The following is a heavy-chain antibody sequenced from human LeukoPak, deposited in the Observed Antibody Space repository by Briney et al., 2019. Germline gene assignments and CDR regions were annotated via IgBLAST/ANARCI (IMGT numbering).Heavy chain of an antibody. CDR2: ISYDGSNK. CDR1: GFTFSIYA. CDR3: AVGGPYYYYGMDV. J-gene: IGHJ6*02. Sequence: PGGSLRLSCAASGFTFSIYAMHWVRQAPGKGLEWVAVISYDGSNKYYADSVKGRFTISRDNSKNTLYLQMNSLRAEDTAVYYCAVGGPYYYYGMDVWGQGTTVTVSS. D-gene: IGHD1-26*01. V-gene: IGHV3-30-3*01.